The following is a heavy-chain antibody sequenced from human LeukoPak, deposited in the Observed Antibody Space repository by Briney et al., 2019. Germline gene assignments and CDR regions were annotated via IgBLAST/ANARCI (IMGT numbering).Heavy chain of an antibody. V-gene: IGHV4-38-2*02. J-gene: IGHJ6*03. Sequence: PSETLSLTCTVSGYSISSGYYWGWIRQPPGKGLEWIGSIYHSGSTYYNPSLKSRVTISVDTSKNQFSLKLSSVTAADTAVYYCARIGPRYYDILTGYYFSGSYMDVWGKGTTVTISS. CDR2: IYHSGST. CDR3: ARIGPRYYDILTGYYFSGSYMDV. D-gene: IGHD3-9*01. CDR1: GYSISSGYY.